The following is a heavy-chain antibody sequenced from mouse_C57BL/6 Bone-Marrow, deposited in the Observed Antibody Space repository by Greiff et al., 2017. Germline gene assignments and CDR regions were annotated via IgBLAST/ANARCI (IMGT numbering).Heavy chain of an antibody. CDR3: ARTLLYGSSYWWYFDV. V-gene: IGHV1-26*01. CDR2: INPNNGGT. Sequence: EVQLQQSGPELVKPGASVKISCKASGYTFTDYYMNWVKQSHGKSLEWIGDINPNNGGTSYNQKFKGKATLTVDKSSSTAYMELRSLTSEDSAVYYGARTLLYGSSYWWYFDVWGTGTTVTVSS. J-gene: IGHJ1*03. CDR1: GYTFTDYY. D-gene: IGHD1-1*01.